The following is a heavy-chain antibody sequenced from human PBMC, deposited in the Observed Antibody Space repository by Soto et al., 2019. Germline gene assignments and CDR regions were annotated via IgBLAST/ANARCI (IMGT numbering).Heavy chain of an antibody. CDR1: GYTFTSYG. D-gene: IGHD6-19*01. V-gene: IGHV1-18*01. CDR2: ISAYNGNT. J-gene: IGHJ4*02. Sequence: ASVKVSCKASGYTFTSYGISWVRQAPGQGLEWMGWISAYNGNTNYAQKLQGRVTMTTDTSTSTAYMEPRSLRSDDTAVYYCARRILDSSGWYYFDYWGQGTLVTVSS. CDR3: ARRILDSSGWYYFDY.